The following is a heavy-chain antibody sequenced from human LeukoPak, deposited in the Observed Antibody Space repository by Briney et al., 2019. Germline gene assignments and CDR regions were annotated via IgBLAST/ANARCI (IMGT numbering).Heavy chain of an antibody. D-gene: IGHD1-26*01. CDR2: ITGNGGST. Sequence: SGGSLRLSCAASGFTFRTYAMTWVRQAPGKGLEWVSSITGNGGSTYYADSVKGRFSISRDNSKNTLYLQMDSLRAGDTAVYHCARDSGSYLQPTDYWGQGTLATVSS. V-gene: IGHV3-23*01. CDR1: GFTFRTYA. CDR3: ARDSGSYLQPTDY. J-gene: IGHJ4*02.